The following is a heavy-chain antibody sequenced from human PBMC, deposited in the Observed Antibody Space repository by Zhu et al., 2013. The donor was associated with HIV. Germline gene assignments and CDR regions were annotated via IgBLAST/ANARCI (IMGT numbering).Heavy chain of an antibody. CDR1: GYSLTELS. Sequence: QVQLVQSGAEVKKPGASVRVSCDVSGYSLTELSMHWVRQAPGKGLEWLGGSDPEDDSTNFVEKFQGRVTMARDTSTNTGYMEMSSLRSEDTAVYYCASEVASSYYFDYWGQGTLVTVSS. J-gene: IGHJ4*02. D-gene: IGHD5-12*01. CDR3: ASEVASSYYFDY. CDR2: SDPEDDST. V-gene: IGHV1-24*01.